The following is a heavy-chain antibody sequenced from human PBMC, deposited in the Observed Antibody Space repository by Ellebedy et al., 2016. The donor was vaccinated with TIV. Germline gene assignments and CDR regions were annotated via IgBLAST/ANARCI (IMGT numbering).Heavy chain of an antibody. CDR1: GGSFSGYY. V-gene: IGHV4-34*01. CDR2: INHSGST. J-gene: IGHJ4*02. CDR3: ARARFGELSDY. D-gene: IGHD3-10*01. Sequence: MPGGSLRLSCAVYGGSFSGYYSSWIRQPPGKGLEWIGEINHSGSTNYNPSLKSRVTISVDTSKNQFSLKLSSVTAADTAVYYCARARFGELSDYWGQGTLVTVSS.